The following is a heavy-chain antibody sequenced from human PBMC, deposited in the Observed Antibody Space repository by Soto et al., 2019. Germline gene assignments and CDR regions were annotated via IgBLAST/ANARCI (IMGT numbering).Heavy chain of an antibody. CDR3: ARDRVVVVPAAIYADYYYGMDV. J-gene: IGHJ6*02. D-gene: IGHD2-2*02. Sequence: SETLSLTCTFSGGSVSSGSYYWSWIRQPPGKGLEWIVYIYYSGSTNYNPSLKSRVTISVDTSKNQFSLKLSSVTAADTAVYYCARDRVVVVPAAIYADYYYGMDVWGQGTTVTVSS. CDR2: IYYSGST. V-gene: IGHV4-61*01. CDR1: GGSVSSGSYY.